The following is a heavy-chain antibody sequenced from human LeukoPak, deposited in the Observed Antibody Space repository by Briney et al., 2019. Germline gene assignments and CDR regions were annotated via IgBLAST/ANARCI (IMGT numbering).Heavy chain of an antibody. CDR2: ISYDGSNK. J-gene: IGHJ4*02. Sequence: GGSLRLSCAASGFTFSSYAMHWVRQAPGKGLEWVAVISYDGSNKYYADSVKGRFTISRGNSKNTLYLQMNSLRAEDTAVYYCARQHSSGYLPWGQGTLVTVSS. CDR1: GFTFSSYA. CDR3: ARQHSSGYLP. V-gene: IGHV3-30*04. D-gene: IGHD3-22*01.